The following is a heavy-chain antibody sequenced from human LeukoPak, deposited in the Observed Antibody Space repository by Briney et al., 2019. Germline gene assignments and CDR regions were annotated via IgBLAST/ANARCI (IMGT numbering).Heavy chain of an antibody. Sequence: GGSLRLSCAASGFTFTSYEMNWVRQAPGKGLEWVSYISRSGSTIYYADSVKGRFTISRDNANNSLYLQMNSLRAEDTAVYYCARSHSSGWNYYYYYMDVWGKGTTVTISS. V-gene: IGHV3-48*03. D-gene: IGHD6-19*01. CDR3: ARSHSSGWNYYYYYMDV. J-gene: IGHJ6*03. CDR1: GFTFTSYE. CDR2: ISRSGSTI.